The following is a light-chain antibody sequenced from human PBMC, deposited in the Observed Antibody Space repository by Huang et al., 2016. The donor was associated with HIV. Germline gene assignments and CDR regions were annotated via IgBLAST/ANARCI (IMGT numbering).Light chain of an antibody. Sequence: DIQMTQSPSSLSASVGDRVTITCRASQGISNSLAWYQHKPGKAPNLLLYASSRLGTGIPARFSGSGSGTHFTLSNSSLQPEYSATYYCQQYYSVPSNFGQGTRLEIK. CDR3: QQYYSVPSN. V-gene: IGKV1-NL1*01. CDR2: ASS. CDR1: QGISNS. J-gene: IGKJ5*01.